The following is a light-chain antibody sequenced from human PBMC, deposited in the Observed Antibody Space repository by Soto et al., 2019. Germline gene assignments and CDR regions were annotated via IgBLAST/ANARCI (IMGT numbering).Light chain of an antibody. CDR1: QTVRTNY. J-gene: IGKJ4*01. CDR3: QQYSVSPLT. V-gene: IGKV3-20*01. CDR2: GAS. Sequence: EIVLTQSPGTLSLSPGERATLSCRASQTVRTNYLAWFQHKPGQAPRLLIYGASSRATGIPDRFSGSGSGTDFTLTINRLEPEDFAVYFYQQYSVSPLTFGGGTKVEIK.